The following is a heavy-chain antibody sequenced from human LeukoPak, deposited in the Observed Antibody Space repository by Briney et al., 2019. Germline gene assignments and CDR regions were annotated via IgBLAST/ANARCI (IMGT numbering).Heavy chain of an antibody. V-gene: IGHV4-39*01. CDR3: ARGFYSSSRYWDY. D-gene: IGHD6-13*01. CDR2: MYYTGST. CDR1: GGSIRSSTYY. J-gene: IGHJ4*02. Sequence: PSETLSLTCTVSGGSIRSSTYYWGWIRQPPGKGLEWIGSMYYTGSTYYSPSLKSRVTISVDTSKNQFSLQLNSVTPEDTAVYYCARGFYSSSRYWDYWGQGTLVTVSS.